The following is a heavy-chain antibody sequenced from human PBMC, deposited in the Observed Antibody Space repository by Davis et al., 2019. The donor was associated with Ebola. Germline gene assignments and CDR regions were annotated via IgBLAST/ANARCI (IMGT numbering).Heavy chain of an antibody. CDR2: ISYDGSNK. CDR1: GFTFSSYG. J-gene: IGHJ4*02. Sequence: PGGSLRLSCAASGFTFSSYGMHWVRQAPGKGLEWVAVISYDGSNKYYADSVKGRFTISRDNSKNTLYLQMNSLRAEDTAVYYCAKASGSYWEDFDYWGQGTLVTVSS. D-gene: IGHD1-26*01. CDR3: AKASGSYWEDFDY. V-gene: IGHV3-30*18.